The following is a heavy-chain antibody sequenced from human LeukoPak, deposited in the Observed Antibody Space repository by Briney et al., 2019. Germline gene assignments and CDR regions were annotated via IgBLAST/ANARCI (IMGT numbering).Heavy chain of an antibody. CDR3: ARGERCGGDCYFDFDY. D-gene: IGHD2-21*02. CDR2: INTNTGNP. J-gene: IGHJ4*02. Sequence: ASVKVSCKASGYTFTSYDINWVRQAPGQGLEWMGWINTNTGNPTYAQGFTGRFVFSLDTSVSTAYLQISSLKAEDTAVYYCARGERCGGDCYFDFDYWGQGTLVTVSS. V-gene: IGHV7-4-1*02. CDR1: GYTFTSYD.